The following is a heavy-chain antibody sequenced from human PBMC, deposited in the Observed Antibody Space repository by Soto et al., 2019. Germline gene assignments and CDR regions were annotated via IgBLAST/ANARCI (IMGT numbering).Heavy chain of an antibody. CDR2: VSAAGDT. Sequence: DVQVVESGGGLVQPGGSLRLSCAASGFTFSTYDMHWVRQAVGKGLEWVSAVSAAGDTYYADSVRGRFTITREDAKNSVYLQLDNLRVGDTVVYYRVGLWARIYWGQGILARVSS. V-gene: IGHV3-13*04. CDR3: VGLWARIY. CDR1: GFTFSTYD. J-gene: IGHJ4*02. D-gene: IGHD1-26*01.